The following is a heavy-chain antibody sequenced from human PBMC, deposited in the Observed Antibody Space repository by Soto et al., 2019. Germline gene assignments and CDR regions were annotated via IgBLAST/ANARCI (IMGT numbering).Heavy chain of an antibody. Sequence: NPSETLSLTCAVYGGSFSGYYWSWIRQPPGKGLEWIGEINHSGSTNYNPSLKSRVTISVDTSKNQFSLKLSSVTAADTAVYYCARGYCSSTSCYPDFTDGGDPWGQGTLVTVSS. CDR2: INHSGST. V-gene: IGHV4-34*01. J-gene: IGHJ5*02. CDR3: ARGYCSSTSCYPDFTDGGDP. D-gene: IGHD2-2*01. CDR1: GGSFSGYY.